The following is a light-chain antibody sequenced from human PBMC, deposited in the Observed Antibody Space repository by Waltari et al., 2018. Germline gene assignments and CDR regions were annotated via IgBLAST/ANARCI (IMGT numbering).Light chain of an antibody. CDR2: DAS. Sequence: EIXLTQSPXTLSLSPGERATLSCRASQSISRYLAWYQHKPGQAPRLLIYDASSRATGIPXRXXGXXSGTDFSLTISRLXPXDXXVYXCQKYGSLXATFGQGTKVEIK. J-gene: IGKJ1*01. CDR3: QKYGSLXAT. V-gene: IGKV3-20*01. CDR1: QSISRY.